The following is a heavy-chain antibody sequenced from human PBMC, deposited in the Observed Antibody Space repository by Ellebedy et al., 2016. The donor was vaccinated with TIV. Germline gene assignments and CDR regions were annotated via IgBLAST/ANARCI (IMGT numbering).Heavy chain of an antibody. D-gene: IGHD4/OR15-4a*01. CDR1: GFPFSGYS. V-gene: IGHV3-7*01. J-gene: IGHJ6*02. CDR2: IKQEGGEK. CDR3: ARGWWDYGA. Sequence: GESLKISCVASGFPFSGYSMSWVRQARGKGLEWVATIKQEGGEKFYVDSVKGRFTISRDNAKNSVYLQMDSVRGEDTAVYYCARGWWDYGAWGQGTTVTVSS.